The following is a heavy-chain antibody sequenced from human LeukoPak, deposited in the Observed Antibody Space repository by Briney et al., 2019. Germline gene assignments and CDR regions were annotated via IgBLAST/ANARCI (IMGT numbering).Heavy chain of an antibody. Sequence: SETLSLTCTVSGGSISSSTYYWGWIRQPPGKGPEWIGSIYYTGSTNYNPSLKSRVTISLDTSKNQFSLNLRSVTAADTAVYYCASVRGYSSGWYASGFDPWGQGTLVTVSS. CDR3: ASVRGYSSGWYASGFDP. CDR2: IYYTGST. J-gene: IGHJ5*02. D-gene: IGHD6-19*01. V-gene: IGHV4-39*07. CDR1: GGSISSSTYY.